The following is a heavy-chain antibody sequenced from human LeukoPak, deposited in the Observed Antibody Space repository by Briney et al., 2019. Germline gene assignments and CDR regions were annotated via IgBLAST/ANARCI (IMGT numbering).Heavy chain of an antibody. D-gene: IGHD4-17*01. Sequence: SETLSLTCAVYGGSFSGYYWSWIRQPPGKGLEWIGEINHSGSTNCNPSLKSRVTISVDTSKNQFSLKLSSVTAADTAVYYCARAGWTTVTADYWGQGTLVTVSS. J-gene: IGHJ4*02. CDR1: GGSFSGYY. CDR2: INHSGST. V-gene: IGHV4-34*01. CDR3: ARAGWTTVTADY.